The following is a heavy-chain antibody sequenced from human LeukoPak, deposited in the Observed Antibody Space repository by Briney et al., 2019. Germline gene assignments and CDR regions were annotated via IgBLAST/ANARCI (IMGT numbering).Heavy chain of an antibody. V-gene: IGHV3-23*01. CDR1: GFPLSSYA. J-gene: IGHJ6*03. D-gene: IGHD4-17*01. Sequence: GGSLRLSCAVSGFPLSSYAMSGVRQAPGKGLEWGSAISGSGGITYYADSVKGRFTISRDNSKNTLSLHMHSLRAEDTAVYYCAKDGDYGDYWHYNYMDVWGKGPTVTISS. CDR2: ISGSGGIT. CDR3: AKDGDYGDYWHYNYMDV.